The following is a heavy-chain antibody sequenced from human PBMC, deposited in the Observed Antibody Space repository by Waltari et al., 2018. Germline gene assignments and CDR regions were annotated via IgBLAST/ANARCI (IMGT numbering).Heavy chain of an antibody. CDR3: AKVAGNSLYGAHLYGMDV. J-gene: IGHJ6*02. CDR2: ISYDGSNK. V-gene: IGHV3-30*01. Sequence: QVQLVESGGGVVQPGRSLRLSCAASGFTFSSYAMHWVRQAPGKGLEWVAVISYDGSNKYYADSVKGRFTISRDNSKNSLYLQMNSLRAEDTALYYCAKVAGNSLYGAHLYGMDVWGQGTTVTVSS. CDR1: GFTFSSYA. D-gene: IGHD6-13*01.